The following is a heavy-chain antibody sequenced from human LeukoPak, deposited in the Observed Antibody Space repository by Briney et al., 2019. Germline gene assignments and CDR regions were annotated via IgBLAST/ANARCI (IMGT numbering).Heavy chain of an antibody. Sequence: TSETLSLTCAVYGGSFSGYCWSWIRQPPGKGLEWIGEINHSGSTNYNPSLKSRVTISVDTSKNQFSLKLSSVTAADTAVYNCARGRLAVGYMDVWGKGTTVTVSS. CDR3: ARGRLAVGYMDV. J-gene: IGHJ6*03. V-gene: IGHV4-34*01. D-gene: IGHD6-19*01. CDR1: GGSFSGYC. CDR2: INHSGST.